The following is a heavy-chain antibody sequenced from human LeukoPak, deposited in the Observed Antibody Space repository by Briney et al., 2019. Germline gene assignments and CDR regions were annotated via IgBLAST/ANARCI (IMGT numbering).Heavy chain of an antibody. J-gene: IGHJ4*02. Sequence: PSETLSLTCTVSDGSINSGGHYWSWVRQHPGKGLECIEYIYYTGSTYYNPSVESRVSISIDTSKNQFSLELRSVTAADTAVYYCARAVAALAGRYYFDNWGQGTLVTVSS. D-gene: IGHD6-19*01. CDR2: IYYTGST. CDR1: DGSINSGGHY. CDR3: ARAVAALAGRYYFDN. V-gene: IGHV4-31*03.